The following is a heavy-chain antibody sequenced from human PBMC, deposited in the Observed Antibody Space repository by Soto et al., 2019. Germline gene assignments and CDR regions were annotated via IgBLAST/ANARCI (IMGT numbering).Heavy chain of an antibody. CDR3: VRTSLVVAAATREDY. D-gene: IGHD2-15*01. Sequence: EVQLVESGGGLVQPGESLRLSCAASGFTFSSYWMHWVRQAPGKGLVWVSRINSDGSSTSSAGSVKGRFTISRDNAKNTLYLQMNSLRAEDTAVYYCVRTSLVVAAATREDYWGQGTLVTVSS. V-gene: IGHV3-74*01. J-gene: IGHJ4*02. CDR2: INSDGSST. CDR1: GFTFSSYW.